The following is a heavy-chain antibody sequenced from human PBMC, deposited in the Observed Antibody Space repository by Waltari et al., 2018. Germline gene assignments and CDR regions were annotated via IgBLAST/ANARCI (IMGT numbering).Heavy chain of an antibody. CDR2: INHSGNT. CDR1: DGSFSGYY. D-gene: IGHD3-10*01. Sequence: QVQVQQWGAGLLKPSETLSLTCAVYDGSFSGYYWSWIRQPPGKGLEWIGEINHSGNTNYNPSLKSRVTISVDTPKNQFSLKMTSVTAADSAVYFCARTSASGGYWGPGTVVTVSS. J-gene: IGHJ4*02. V-gene: IGHV4-34*01. CDR3: ARTSASGGY.